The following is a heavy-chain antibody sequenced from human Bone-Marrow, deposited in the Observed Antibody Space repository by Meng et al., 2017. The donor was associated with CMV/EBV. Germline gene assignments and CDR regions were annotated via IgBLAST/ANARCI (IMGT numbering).Heavy chain of an antibody. D-gene: IGHD3-10*01. Sequence: SLKISCAASGFTFDDYAMHWVRQAPGKGLECVSGISWNSGSIGYADSVKGRFTISRDNAKNTLYLQMNSLRAGDTAVYYCARGARFGDYYYYYYGMDVWGQGTTVTGSS. J-gene: IGHJ6*02. V-gene: IGHV3-9*01. CDR1: GFTFDDYA. CDR3: ARGARFGDYYYYYYGMDV. CDR2: ISWNSGSI.